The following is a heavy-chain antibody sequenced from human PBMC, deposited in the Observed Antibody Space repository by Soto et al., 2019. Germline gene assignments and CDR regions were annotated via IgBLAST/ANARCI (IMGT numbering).Heavy chain of an antibody. D-gene: IGHD1-1*01. CDR1: GYTFTSYY. CDR3: ARVATTTQKYYYYMDV. Sequence: ASVKVSCKTSGYTFTSYYIHWVRLASGQGLEWVGIINLDRGDTTYAHKFQGRVTMTADTSTRTAYMELSSLRSEDTAVYYCARVATTTQKYYYYMDVWGKGPTGTVSS. CDR2: INLDRGDT. J-gene: IGHJ6*03. V-gene: IGHV1-46*01.